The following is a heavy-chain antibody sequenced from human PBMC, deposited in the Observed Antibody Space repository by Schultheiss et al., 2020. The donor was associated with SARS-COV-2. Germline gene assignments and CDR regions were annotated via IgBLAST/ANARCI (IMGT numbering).Heavy chain of an antibody. D-gene: IGHD3-22*01. V-gene: IGHV3-11*04. CDR1: GFTFSDYY. Sequence: GGSLRLSCAASGFTFSDYYMSWIRQAPGKGLEWVSYISSSGSTIYYADSVKGRFTISRDNAKNSLYLQMNSLRAEDTAVYYCASPSYYYDSSGYYSWGQGTLVTVSS. CDR2: ISSSGSTI. CDR3: ASPSYYYDSSGYYS. J-gene: IGHJ4*02.